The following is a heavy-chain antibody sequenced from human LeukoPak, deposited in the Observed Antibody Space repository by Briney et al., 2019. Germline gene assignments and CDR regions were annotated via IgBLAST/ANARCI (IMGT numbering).Heavy chain of an antibody. D-gene: IGHD1-26*01. CDR2: IIPILGTS. CDR3: ARDISGSDAFDI. V-gene: IGHV1-69*06. J-gene: IGHJ3*02. CDR1: EGTFSNSA. Sequence: VASAKVSCKASEGTFSNSAISWVRQAPGQGLEWMGGIIPILGTSTYAQKFRGRVTITADKSTSTAYMQLSSLRSEDTAVYYCARDISGSDAFDIWGQGTMVTVSS.